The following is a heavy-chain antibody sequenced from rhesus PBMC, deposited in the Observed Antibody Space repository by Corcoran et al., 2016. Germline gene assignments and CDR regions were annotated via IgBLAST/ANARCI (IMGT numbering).Heavy chain of an antibody. Sequence: QLQLQESGPGLVKPSETLSLTCAVSGGSLSSGYGWSWIRQPPGKGLEWIGNVFGTIVSKDYNPALKRRVTISKETAKNQVSLKWSAVTAADTAVYYCARRVGSGWFDDWGQGVLVTVSS. D-gene: IGHD6-31*01. CDR3: ARRVGSGWFDD. V-gene: IGHV4S7*01. J-gene: IGHJ4*01. CDR2: VFGTIVSK. CDR1: GGSLSSGYG.